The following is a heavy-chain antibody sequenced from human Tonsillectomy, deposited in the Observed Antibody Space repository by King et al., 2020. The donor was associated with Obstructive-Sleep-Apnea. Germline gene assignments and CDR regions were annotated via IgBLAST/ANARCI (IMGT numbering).Heavy chain of an antibody. CDR3: AKDIGWFGESYGMDV. CDR1: GFSFSSYG. D-gene: IGHD3-10*01. CDR2: IRYDGRDE. V-gene: IGHV3-30*02. J-gene: IGHJ6*02. Sequence: VQLVESGGGVVQPGESLRLSCAASGFSFSSYGMHWVRQAPGKGLEWATFIRYDGRDEYYGDSVKGRFTTSRENSENTLYLQMNTLTAEETAVYSGAKDIGWFGESYGMDVWGQGTTVIVSS.